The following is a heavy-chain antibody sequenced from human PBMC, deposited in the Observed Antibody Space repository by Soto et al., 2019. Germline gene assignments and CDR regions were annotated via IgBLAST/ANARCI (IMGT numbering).Heavy chain of an antibody. CDR1: GYTFTGYY. CDR3: ARVDCSGGSCSKAAFDY. J-gene: IGHJ4*02. CDR2: INPNSGGT. V-gene: IGHV1-2*04. Sequence: ASVKVSCKASGYTFTGYYMHWVRQAPGQGPEWMGWINPNSGGTNYAQKFQGWVTMTRDTSISTAYMELSRLRSDDTAVYYCARVDCSGGSCSKAAFDYWGQGTLVTVSS. D-gene: IGHD2-15*01.